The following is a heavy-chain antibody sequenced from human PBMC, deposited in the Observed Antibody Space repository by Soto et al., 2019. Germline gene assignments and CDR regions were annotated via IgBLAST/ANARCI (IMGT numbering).Heavy chain of an antibody. V-gene: IGHV3-23*01. D-gene: IGHD3-3*01. CDR3: AKVPLTIFGVVPRGWFDP. J-gene: IGHJ5*02. Sequence: EVQLLESGGGLVQPGGSLRLSCAASGFTFSSYAMSWVRQAPGKGLEWVSAISGSGGSTYYADSVKGRFTISRDNSKNTLYLQMNSLRAEDTAVYYCAKVPLTIFGVVPRGWFDPWGQGTLVTVSS. CDR1: GFTFSSYA. CDR2: ISGSGGST.